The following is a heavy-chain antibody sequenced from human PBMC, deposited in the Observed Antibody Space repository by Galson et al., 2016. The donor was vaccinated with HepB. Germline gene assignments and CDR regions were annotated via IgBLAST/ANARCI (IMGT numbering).Heavy chain of an antibody. Sequence: SLRLSCAASGFTFSSYAMSWVRQAPGKGLEWVSGIRGSGTSTYYADSVKGRFTISRDNSKNTLYLQMNSLGAEDTAVYYCAKGARTGATNSYYSGMDVWGRRTTVTVAS. J-gene: IGHJ6*01. CDR1: GFTFSSYA. D-gene: IGHD3/OR15-3a*01. CDR3: AKGARTGATNSYYSGMDV. V-gene: IGHV3-23*01. CDR2: IRGSGTST.